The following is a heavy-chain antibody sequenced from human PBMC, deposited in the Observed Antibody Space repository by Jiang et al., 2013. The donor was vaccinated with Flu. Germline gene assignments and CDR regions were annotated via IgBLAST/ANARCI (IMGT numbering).Heavy chain of an antibody. Sequence: GAEVKKPGSSVKVSCKDSGGTLSSYAIYWVRQAPGQGLEWMGGIIPIFGTSSYAQELQGRVTITADRSTNTAYMELSSLTPDDTAVYYCARGGSGYGDYADSWGQGTLVTVSS. CDR3: ARGGSGYGDYADS. V-gene: IGHV1-69*06. CDR2: IIPIFGTS. CDR1: GGTLSSYA. J-gene: IGHJ4*02. D-gene: IGHD5-12*01.